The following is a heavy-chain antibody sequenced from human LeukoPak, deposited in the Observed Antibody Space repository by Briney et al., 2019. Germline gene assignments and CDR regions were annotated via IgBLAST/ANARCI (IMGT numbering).Heavy chain of an antibody. Sequence: ASVKVSCKASGYTFTSYDINWVRQATGQGLEWMGRINPNSGGTNYAQKFQGRVTMTRDTSISTAYMELSRLRSDDTAVYYCARAPRYDSSGYLLDYWGQGTLVTVSS. CDR1: GYTFTSYD. D-gene: IGHD3-22*01. CDR2: INPNSGGT. J-gene: IGHJ4*02. V-gene: IGHV1-2*06. CDR3: ARAPRYDSSGYLLDY.